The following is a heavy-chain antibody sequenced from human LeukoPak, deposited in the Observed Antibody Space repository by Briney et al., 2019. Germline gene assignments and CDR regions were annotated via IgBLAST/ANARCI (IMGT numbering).Heavy chain of an antibody. CDR2: IIPIFGTA. V-gene: IGHV1-69*13. CDR3: ASGEIYCSSTSCYNWFDP. CDR1: GGTFSSYA. D-gene: IGHD2-2*01. J-gene: IGHJ5*02. Sequence: GASVKVSCKASGGTFSSYAISWVRQAPGQGLEWMGGIIPIFGTANYAQKFQGRVTITADESTSTAYMELSSLRSEDTAVYYCASGEIYCSSTSCYNWFDPWGQGTLVTVSS.